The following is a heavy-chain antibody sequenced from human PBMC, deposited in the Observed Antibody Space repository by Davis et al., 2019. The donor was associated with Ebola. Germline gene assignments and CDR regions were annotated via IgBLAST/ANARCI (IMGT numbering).Heavy chain of an antibody. CDR3: ARRYIGTGYYYYGMDV. V-gene: IGHV3-30-3*01. CDR2: ISYDGSNK. CDR1: GFTFSSYA. J-gene: IGHJ6*02. D-gene: IGHD5-12*01. Sequence: PGGSLRLSCAASGFTFSSYAMHWVRQAPGKGLEWVAVISYDGSNKYYADSVKGRFTISRDNFKNTLYLQMNSLRAEDTAVYYCARRYIGTGYYYYGMDVWGQGTTVTVSS.